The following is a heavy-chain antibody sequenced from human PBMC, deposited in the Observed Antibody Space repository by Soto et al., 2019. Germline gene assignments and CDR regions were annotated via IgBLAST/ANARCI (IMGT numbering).Heavy chain of an antibody. Sequence: SETLSLTCTVSGGSISSGGYYWSWIRQQPGKGLEWIGFIFYSGTTYCNPSLRSRVIISADRSENKFSLDLSSVTAADTAVYYCASRNYDDSSGYYYFDSWGQGTLVTVSS. CDR3: ASRNYDDSSGYYYFDS. D-gene: IGHD3-22*01. CDR1: GGSISSGGYY. CDR2: IFYSGTT. J-gene: IGHJ4*02. V-gene: IGHV4-31*03.